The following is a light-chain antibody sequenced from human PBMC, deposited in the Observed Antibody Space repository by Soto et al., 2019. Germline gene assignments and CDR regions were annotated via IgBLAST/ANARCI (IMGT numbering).Light chain of an antibody. V-gene: IGKV1-6*01. Sequence: QMTQSPSSLSASVGDRVTITCRASQSISSYLNWYQQKPGKAPKLLIYKASTLKSGVPSRFSGSGSGTDFTLTISSLQPEDFATYYCLQDNSYPRTFGQGTKVDIK. CDR3: LQDNSYPRT. CDR2: KAS. CDR1: QSISSY. J-gene: IGKJ1*01.